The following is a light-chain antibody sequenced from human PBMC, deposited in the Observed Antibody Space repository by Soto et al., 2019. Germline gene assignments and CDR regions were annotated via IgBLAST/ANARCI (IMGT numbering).Light chain of an antibody. CDR1: QSISSW. CDR2: KAS. Sequence: DIQMTQSPSTLSASVGDRVTITCRASQSISSWVAWYQQKPGKGPKLLIYKASHLASGVPSRFSGSGSGTEFTLPLSRLQPGDFETYYCQHYNTSPWTFGHGTKVDIK. CDR3: QHYNTSPWT. V-gene: IGKV1-5*03. J-gene: IGKJ1*01.